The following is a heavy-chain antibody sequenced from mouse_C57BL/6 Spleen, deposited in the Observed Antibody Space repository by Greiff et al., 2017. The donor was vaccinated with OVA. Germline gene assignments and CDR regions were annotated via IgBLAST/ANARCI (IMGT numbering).Heavy chain of an antibody. D-gene: IGHD1-1*01. Sequence: VQLQQSGGGLVKPGGSLKLSCAASGFTFSDYGMHWVRQAPEKGLEWVAYISSGSSTIYYADTVKGRFTISRDNAKNTLFLQMTSLRSEDTAMYYCARAVVASYYFDYWGQGTTLTVSS. CDR1: GFTFSDYG. V-gene: IGHV5-17*01. J-gene: IGHJ2*01. CDR2: ISSGSSTI. CDR3: ARAVVASYYFDY.